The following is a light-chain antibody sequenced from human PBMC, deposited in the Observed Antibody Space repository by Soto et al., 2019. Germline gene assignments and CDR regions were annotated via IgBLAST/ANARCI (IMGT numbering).Light chain of an antibody. CDR3: QVWDRSFDPS. V-gene: IGLV3-21*02. CDR2: DDS. Sequence: SYELTQPPSVSVAPGQTARITCGGNNIGSKSVQWYQQRPGQAPVLVVYDDSDRPSGIPERFSGSNSGNTATLTISRVEAGDEADFYCQVWDRSFDPSFGAGTKLTVL. CDR1: NIGSKS. J-gene: IGLJ2*01.